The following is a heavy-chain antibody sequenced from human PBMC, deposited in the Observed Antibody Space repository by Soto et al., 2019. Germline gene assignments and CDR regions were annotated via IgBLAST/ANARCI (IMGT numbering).Heavy chain of an antibody. J-gene: IGHJ4*02. Sequence: SVKVSCKASGDTFSRNAIHWVRQAPGQGLEWMGGIIPMFPTTNYAQKFKGRVTITADESTTTAFMELRSLRSEDTAIYYCARDGSSADYGDWGQGTLLTVSS. D-gene: IGHD3-16*01. CDR3: ARDGSSADYGD. CDR1: GDTFSRNA. CDR2: IIPMFPTT. V-gene: IGHV1-69*13.